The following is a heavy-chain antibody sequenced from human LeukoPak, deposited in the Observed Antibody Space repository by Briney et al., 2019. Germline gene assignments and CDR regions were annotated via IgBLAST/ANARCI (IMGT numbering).Heavy chain of an antibody. CDR3: AKHHYSSSRDYFDY. V-gene: IGHV3-23*01. D-gene: IGHD6-13*01. CDR1: GFTFSSYA. Sequence: PGGPLRLSCAASGFTFSSYAMSWVRQAPGKGLEWVSVISGSGGSTNYADSVKGRFIISRDNSRNTLFLQMNSLRAEDTAVYYCAKHHYSSSRDYFDYWGQGTLVTVSS. CDR2: ISGSGGST. J-gene: IGHJ4*02.